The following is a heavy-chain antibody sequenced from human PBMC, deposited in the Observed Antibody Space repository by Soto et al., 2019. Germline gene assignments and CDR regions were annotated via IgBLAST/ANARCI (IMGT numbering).Heavy chain of an antibody. D-gene: IGHD3-9*01. V-gene: IGHV2-5*02. CDR2: IYWDDDK. J-gene: IGHJ3*02. CDR3: AHRQDILTGSEFDEI. CDR1: WFSLSTSGVG. Sequence: SGPTLVNPTQTLTLTCTFSWFSLSTSGVGVGWIRQPPGKALEWLALIYWDDDKRYSPSLKSRLTITKDTSKNQVVLTMTNMDPVDTATYYCAHRQDILTGSEFDEIWGQGTMVTVSS.